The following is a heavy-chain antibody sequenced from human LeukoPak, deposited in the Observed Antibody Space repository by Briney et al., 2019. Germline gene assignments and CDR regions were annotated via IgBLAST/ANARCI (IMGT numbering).Heavy chain of an antibody. CDR1: GGSISNGSYY. CDR3: ARDTAAYCSGGSCYYPDY. J-gene: IGHJ4*02. Sequence: SQTLSLTCTVSGGSISNGSYYWSWIRQPAGKGLEWIGRIYTSGSTNYNPSLKSRVTISVDTSKNQFSLKLSSVTAADTAVYYCARDTAAYCSGGSCYYPDYWGQGTLVTVSS. V-gene: IGHV4-61*02. D-gene: IGHD2-15*01. CDR2: IYTSGST.